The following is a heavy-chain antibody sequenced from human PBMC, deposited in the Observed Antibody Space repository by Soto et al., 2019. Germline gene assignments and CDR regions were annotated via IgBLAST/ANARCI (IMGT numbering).Heavy chain of an antibody. CDR1: GFSISSDSYY. D-gene: IGHD3-22*01. J-gene: IGHJ4*02. Sequence: SETLTLTCTVSGFSISSDSYYWSWNRQHPGKRRERYIKIYYSGNTYYNPSLSSRVTISVDTSKNQFSLELSSVTAADTAVYYCARATYNYESSGYYHFDYWGQGTQVTVS. V-gene: IGHV4-31*02. CDR2: IYYSGNT. CDR3: ARATYNYESSGYYHFDY.